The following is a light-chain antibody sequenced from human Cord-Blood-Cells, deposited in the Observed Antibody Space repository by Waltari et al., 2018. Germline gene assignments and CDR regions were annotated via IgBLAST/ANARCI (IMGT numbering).Light chain of an antibody. J-gene: IGLJ3*02. CDR2: EGS. CDR3: CSYAGSSTWV. CDR1: SSDVGGYNF. Sequence: QSALNQPAPVSGSPGQSITISCTGTSSDVGGYNFVSWYQQHPGKAPKLMIYEGSKRPSGVSNRFSGSKSGNTASLTISGLQAEDEADYYCCSYAGSSTWVFGGGTKLTVL. V-gene: IGLV2-23*01.